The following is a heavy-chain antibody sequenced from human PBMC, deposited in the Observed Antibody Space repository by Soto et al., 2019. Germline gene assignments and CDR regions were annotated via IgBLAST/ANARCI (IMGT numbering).Heavy chain of an antibody. V-gene: IGHV3-23*01. D-gene: IGHD6-19*01. CDR2: ISGSGGST. CDR1: GFTFSSYA. J-gene: IGHJ4*02. CDR3: AKDSKKYSSGWPYYFDY. Sequence: EVQLLESGGGLVQPGGSLRLSCAASGFTFSSYAMSWVRQAPGKGLEWVSAISGSGGSTYYADSVKGRFTISRDNSKNTLYLQMNSLRAEDTAVYYCAKDSKKYSSGWPYYFDYWGPGTLVTVSS.